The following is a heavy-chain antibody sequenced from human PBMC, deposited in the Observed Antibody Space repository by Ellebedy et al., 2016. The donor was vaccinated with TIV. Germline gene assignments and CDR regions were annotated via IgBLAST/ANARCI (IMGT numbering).Heavy chain of an antibody. CDR1: GFTFNNYG. D-gene: IGHD1-26*01. CDR3: AILGATDPTADFDY. V-gene: IGHV3-33*01. J-gene: IGHJ4*02. Sequence: PGGSLRLSCAASGFTFNNYGMHWVRQAPGKGLEWVAIIWYDGSNKYYADSVKGRFTISRDNSKNTLYLQMNSLRAEDTAVYYCAILGATDPTADFDYWGQGTLVTVSS. CDR2: IWYDGSNK.